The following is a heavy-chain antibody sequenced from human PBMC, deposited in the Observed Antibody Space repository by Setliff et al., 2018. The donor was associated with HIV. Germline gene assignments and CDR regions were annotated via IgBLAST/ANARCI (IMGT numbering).Heavy chain of an antibody. Sequence: QPGGSLRLSCVTSGFTFSNVWMSWVRQAPGKGLEWVATIRTHGETIYYVDSVKGRFTISRDNAKNSLFLQMTSLRADDTAVYYCARDGPTGWDAFDVWGQGTMVTVSS. CDR3: ARDGPTGWDAFDV. CDR2: IRTHGETI. D-gene: IGHD3-9*01. V-gene: IGHV3-7*03. CDR1: GFTFSNVW. J-gene: IGHJ3*01.